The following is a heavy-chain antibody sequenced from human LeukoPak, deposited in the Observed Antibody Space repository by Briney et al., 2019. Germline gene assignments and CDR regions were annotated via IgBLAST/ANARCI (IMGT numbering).Heavy chain of an antibody. CDR3: WAMVVVVHDAFDI. CDR2: IRYDGSNK. Sequence: GGSLRLSCAASGFTFSSYGMHWVRQAPGKGLEWVAFIRYDGSNKYYADSVKGRFTISRDNSKNTLYLQMNSLRAEDTAVYYCWAMVVVVHDAFDIWGQGTMVTVSS. D-gene: IGHD3-22*01. CDR1: GFTFSSYG. V-gene: IGHV3-30*02. J-gene: IGHJ3*02.